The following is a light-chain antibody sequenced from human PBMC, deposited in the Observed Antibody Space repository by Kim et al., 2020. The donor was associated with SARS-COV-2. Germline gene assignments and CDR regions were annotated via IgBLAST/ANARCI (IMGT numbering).Light chain of an antibody. Sequence: QPVSVSGSPGQSITISCTGTSSDVGRYDLVSWYQQRPGKVPKLMIYEVSKRPSGVSYRFSGSKSGSTAALTISWLQPEDEGDYYCSSYAGDYIGVFGTGTKVTVL. J-gene: IGLJ1*01. CDR1: SSDVGRYDL. CDR3: SSYAGDYIGV. V-gene: IGLV2-23*02. CDR2: EVS.